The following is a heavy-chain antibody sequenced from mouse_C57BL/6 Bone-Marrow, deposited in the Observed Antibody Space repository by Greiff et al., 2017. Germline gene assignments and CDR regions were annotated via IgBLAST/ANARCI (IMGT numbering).Heavy chain of an antibody. J-gene: IGHJ2*01. V-gene: IGHV14-4*01. CDR2: IDPENGDT. D-gene: IGHD1-1*01. CDR1: GFNIKDDY. Sequence: EVQLQQSGAELVRPGASVKLSCTASGFNIKDDYMHWVKQRPEQGLEWIGWIDPENGDTEYASKFQGKATITADTSSNTAYLQLSSLTSEDTAVYYCTTYYYGSWGYWGQGTTLTVSS. CDR3: TTYYYGSWGY.